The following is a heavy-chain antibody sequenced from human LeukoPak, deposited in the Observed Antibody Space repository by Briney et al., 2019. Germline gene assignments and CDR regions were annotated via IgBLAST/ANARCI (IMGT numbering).Heavy chain of an antibody. CDR2: ISAYNGNT. CDR1: GYTFTSYG. J-gene: IGHJ4*02. CDR3: VSVDYGDRNFDY. D-gene: IGHD4-17*01. V-gene: IGHV1-18*01. Sequence: GASVKVSCKASGYTFTSYGISWVRQAPGQGLEWMGWISAYNGNTNYAQKLQGRVTMTTDTSTSTAYMELRSLRSDDTAVYYCVSVDYGDRNFDYWGQGTLVTVSS.